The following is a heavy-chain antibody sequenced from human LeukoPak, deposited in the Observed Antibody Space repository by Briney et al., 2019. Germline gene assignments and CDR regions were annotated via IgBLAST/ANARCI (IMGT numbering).Heavy chain of an antibody. J-gene: IGHJ4*02. CDR2: ISYDGKNK. D-gene: IGHD3-3*02. CDR3: ALAFVDY. CDR1: GFNFGNYG. V-gene: IGHV3-30*03. Sequence: PGGSLRLSCAASGFNFGNYGMHWVRQAPGKGLEWVAVISYDGKNKYYADSVKGRFTISRDNSKNTVYLQMNSLRTEDTAIYYCALAFVDYWGQGILVTVSS.